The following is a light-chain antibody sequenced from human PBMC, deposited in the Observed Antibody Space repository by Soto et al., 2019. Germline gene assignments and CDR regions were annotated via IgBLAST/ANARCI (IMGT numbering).Light chain of an antibody. J-gene: IGLJ3*02. CDR2: DPS. V-gene: IGLV7-46*01. CDR1: TGAVTSGHY. CDR3: LLSYSGAWV. Sequence: QTVVTQAPSLTVSPGGTVTLTCGSSTGAVTSGHYPYWFQQKPGQAPRTLIYDPSNKHSWTPARFSGSLLGGKAALTLSGAQPEDEAEYYCLLSYSGAWVFGGGTKLTVL.